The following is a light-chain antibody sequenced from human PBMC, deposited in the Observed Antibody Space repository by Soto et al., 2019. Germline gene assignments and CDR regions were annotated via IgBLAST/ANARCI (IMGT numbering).Light chain of an antibody. CDR2: GAS. Sequence: EIVMTQSPATLSVSPGERATLSCRASQSLNSNLAWYQQKPGQAPRLLIYGASTRATGIPARFSGSGSGTEFTLTISSLQSEDFAVYYCQQYNNWPPRYTFGQGTKLEIK. J-gene: IGKJ2*01. V-gene: IGKV3-15*01. CDR1: QSLNSN. CDR3: QQYNNWPPRYT.